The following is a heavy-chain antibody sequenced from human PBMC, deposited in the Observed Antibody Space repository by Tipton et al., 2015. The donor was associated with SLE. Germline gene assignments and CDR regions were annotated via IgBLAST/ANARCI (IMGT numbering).Heavy chain of an antibody. V-gene: IGHV3-7*01. Sequence: SLRLSCAASGFTFSSYWMSWVRQAPGRGLEWVANIKQDGSEKYYVDSVKGRFTISRDNAKNSLYLQMNGLRAEDTAVYYCARDRDIVLEPVPIPPAFDIWGQGTMVTVSS. CDR2: IKQDGSEK. CDR3: ARDRDIVLEPVPIPPAFDI. D-gene: IGHD2-2*02. J-gene: IGHJ3*02. CDR1: GFTFSSYW.